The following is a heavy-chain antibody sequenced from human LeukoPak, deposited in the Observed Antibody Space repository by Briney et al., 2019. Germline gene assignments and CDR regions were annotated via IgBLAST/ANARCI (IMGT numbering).Heavy chain of an antibody. V-gene: IGHV3-23*01. Sequence: PGGSLRLSCAASGFTFGSCAMNWVRQAPGKGLEWVSSINGSGANTYYADSVEGRFTISRDNSQNTLYLQMNSLRADDTAVYYCAKDVRGYNRPFDYWGQGTLVTVSS. J-gene: IGHJ4*02. D-gene: IGHD3-10*02. CDR1: GFTFGSCA. CDR3: AKDVRGYNRPFDY. CDR2: INGSGANT.